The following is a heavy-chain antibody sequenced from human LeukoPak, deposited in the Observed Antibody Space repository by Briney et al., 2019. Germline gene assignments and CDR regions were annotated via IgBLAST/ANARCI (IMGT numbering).Heavy chain of an antibody. J-gene: IGHJ5*02. Sequence: SETLSLTCTVAGVSISSYYWSWIRQPPGKGLEWIGYIYYSGSTNYNPSLKSRVTISVDTSKNQFSLKLSSVTAADTAVYYCARGQRFDPWGQGTLVTVSS. V-gene: IGHV4-59*01. CDR3: ARGQRFDP. CDR1: GVSISSYY. CDR2: IYYSGST.